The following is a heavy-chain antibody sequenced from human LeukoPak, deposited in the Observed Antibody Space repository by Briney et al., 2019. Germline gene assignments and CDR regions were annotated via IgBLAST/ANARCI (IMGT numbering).Heavy chain of an antibody. CDR1: EFAFSTYN. CDR2: ITSDNYI. Sequence: GGSLRLSCAASEFAFSTYNMNWVRQAPGKGLEWVSSITSDNYIYYADSVKGRFTISRDNAKNSLYLQMNSLRAEDTAVYYCARELSTGILLDYWGQGTLVTVSS. J-gene: IGHJ4*02. V-gene: IGHV3-21*01. CDR3: ARELSTGILLDY.